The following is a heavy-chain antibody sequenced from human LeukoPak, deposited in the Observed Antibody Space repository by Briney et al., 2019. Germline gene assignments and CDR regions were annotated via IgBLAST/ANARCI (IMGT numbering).Heavy chain of an antibody. V-gene: IGHV3-48*01. CDR2: ISSTGGTI. J-gene: IGHJ4*02. CDR3: ARDPHYYDSSGQIGGYFFDH. D-gene: IGHD3-22*01. Sequence: GGSLRLSCVGSGFTFSNYLMNWVRQAPGKGLEWVSFISSTGGTIYYADAVKGRFTVSRDNAKNSLLLQMSSLRSDDTALYYCARDPHYYDSSGQIGGYFFDHWGQGALVTVSS. CDR1: GFTFSNYL.